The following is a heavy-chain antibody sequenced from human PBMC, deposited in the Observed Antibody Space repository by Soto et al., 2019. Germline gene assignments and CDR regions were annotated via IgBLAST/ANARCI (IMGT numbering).Heavy chain of an antibody. CDR3: AAGWAYNYAYTLGY. D-gene: IGHD5-18*01. V-gene: IGHV3-74*01. J-gene: IGHJ4*02. CDR1: GFTFSSYW. Sequence: EVQLVESGGGLVQPGGSLRLSCAASGFTFSSYWMHWVRQAPGKGLLWVSRLNGDGSTTSYADSVKGRFTISRDNAKNTLYLQMNSLRADDTDVYYCAAGWAYNYAYTLGYWGQGTLVTVSS. CDR2: LNGDGSTT.